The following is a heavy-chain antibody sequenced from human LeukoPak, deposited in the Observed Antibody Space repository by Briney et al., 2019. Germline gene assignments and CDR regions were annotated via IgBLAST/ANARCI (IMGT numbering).Heavy chain of an antibody. J-gene: IGHJ4*02. CDR2: IYHSGST. CDR1: GGSISSSSYY. V-gene: IGHV4-39*07. D-gene: IGHD6-6*01. CDR3: ARADSSSITFDY. Sequence: SETLSLTCTVSGGSISSSSYYWGWIRQPPGKGLEWIGSIYHSGSTYYNPSLKSRVTISVDTSKNQFSLKLSSVTAADTAVYYCARADSSSITFDYWGQGTLVTVSS.